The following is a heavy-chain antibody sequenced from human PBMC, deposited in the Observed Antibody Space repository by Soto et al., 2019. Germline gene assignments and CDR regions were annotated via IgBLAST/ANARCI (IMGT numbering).Heavy chain of an antibody. V-gene: IGHV1-8*01. CDR3: VRGDYGDYSHWFDP. CDR2: MNPNSGNT. CDR1: GYTFTKFD. J-gene: IGHJ5*02. D-gene: IGHD4-17*01. Sequence: ASVKVSCKASGYTFTKFDINWVRQATGQGLEWMGWMNPNSGNTGYARKFQGRVTMTRNTSITTAYMELSTLRSEDTAVYYCVRGDYGDYSHWFDPWGQGTLVTVSS.